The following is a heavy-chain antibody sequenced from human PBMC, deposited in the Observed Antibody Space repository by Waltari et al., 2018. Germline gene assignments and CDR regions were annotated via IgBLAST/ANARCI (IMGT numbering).Heavy chain of an antibody. Sequence: QVQLQESGPGLVKPSETLSLTCTVSGGSISRYYWSWIRPPPGTGLEWIGYIYYRGRPNYNPSLKSRVTISVDTSKNQFSLKLSSVTAADTAVYYCASSRIAYYDSSGVNYYGMDVWGQGTTVTVSS. J-gene: IGHJ6*02. CDR1: GGSISRYY. D-gene: IGHD3-22*01. CDR3: ASSRIAYYDSSGVNYYGMDV. CDR2: IYYRGRP. V-gene: IGHV4-59*01.